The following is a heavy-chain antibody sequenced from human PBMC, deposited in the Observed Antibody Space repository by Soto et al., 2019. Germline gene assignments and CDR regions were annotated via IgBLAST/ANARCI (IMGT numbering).Heavy chain of an antibody. CDR1: GGSISSYY. J-gene: IGHJ4*02. V-gene: IGHV4-59*08. CDR2: IYYSGST. Sequence: QVQLQESGPGLVKPSETLSLTCTVSGGSISSYYWSWIRQPPGKGLEWIGYIYYSGSTNYNPSLKDRVTISVDTSKNQFSLKLSSVTAADTAVYYCARRWGWSVDYWGQGTLVTVSS. D-gene: IGHD6-19*01. CDR3: ARRWGWSVDY.